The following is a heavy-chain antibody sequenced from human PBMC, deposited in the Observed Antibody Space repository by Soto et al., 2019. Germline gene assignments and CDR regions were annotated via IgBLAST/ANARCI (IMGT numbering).Heavy chain of an antibody. D-gene: IGHD3-10*01. CDR3: ARVEAPFGESLH. Sequence: ASVKVSCKSSGYTFSSYTIAWVRQAPGQGLEWLGWISPDDGNTEYEQKFQGRVTMTADTLTNNAYMELRSLKYDDTAVYYCARVEAPFGESLHWGQGTPVTVSS. J-gene: IGHJ4*02. CDR1: GYTFSSYT. CDR2: ISPDDGNT. V-gene: IGHV1-18*01.